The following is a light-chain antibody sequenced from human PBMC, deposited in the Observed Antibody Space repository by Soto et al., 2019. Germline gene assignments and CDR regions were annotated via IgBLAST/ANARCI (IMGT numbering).Light chain of an antibody. CDR2: RAS. Sequence: DIQMTQSPSTLSASVGDRVTITCRASQSIDNWLAWYQQKPGKAPKLLIYRASSLESGVPSRFSGSGSGTEFTLTITSLQPDDFSSYYCPQYNSYSGTFGPGTKVDIK. CDR1: QSIDNW. CDR3: PQYNSYSGT. V-gene: IGKV1-5*03. J-gene: IGKJ3*01.